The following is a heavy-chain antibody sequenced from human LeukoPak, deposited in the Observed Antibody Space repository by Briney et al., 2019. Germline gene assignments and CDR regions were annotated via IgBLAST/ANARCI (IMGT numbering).Heavy chain of an antibody. Sequence: GGSLRLSCAASGFTFSDYYMSWIRQAPGKGLEWVSYISSSGSTIYYADSVKGRFTISRDNAKNSPYLQMNSLRAEDTAVYYCARADSSGYPPLYWGQGTLVTVSS. D-gene: IGHD3-22*01. CDR2: ISSSGSTI. CDR3: ARADSSGYPPLY. CDR1: GFTFSDYY. J-gene: IGHJ4*02. V-gene: IGHV3-11*01.